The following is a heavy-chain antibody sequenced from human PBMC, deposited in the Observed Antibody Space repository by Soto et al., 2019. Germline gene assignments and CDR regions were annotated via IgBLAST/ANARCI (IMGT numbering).Heavy chain of an antibody. J-gene: IGHJ4*02. V-gene: IGHV4-31*03. CDR3: AREVPAARPDY. D-gene: IGHD2-2*01. CDR2: IYYSGST. Sequence: ASETLSLTCTVSGGSISRFGYYWSLIRQHPGKGLEWIGYIYYSGSTYYNPSLKSRVTISVDTSKNQFSLKLSSVTAADTAVYYCAREVPAARPDYWGQGTLVTVSS. CDR1: GGSISRFGYY.